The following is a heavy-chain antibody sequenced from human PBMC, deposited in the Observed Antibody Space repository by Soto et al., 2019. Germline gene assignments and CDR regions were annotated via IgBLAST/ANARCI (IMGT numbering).Heavy chain of an antibody. J-gene: IGHJ3*02. D-gene: IGHD2-15*01. CDR2: IWYDGSNK. CDR1: GFTFSSYG. V-gene: IGHV3-33*01. CDR3: ARETGYCSGGSCYYQAFDI. Sequence: GGSLRLSCAASGFTFSSYGMHWVRQAPGKGLEWVAVIWYDGSNKYYADSVKGRFTISRDNSKNTLYLQMNSLRAEDTAVYYCARETGYCSGGSCYYQAFDIWGQGTMVTVSS.